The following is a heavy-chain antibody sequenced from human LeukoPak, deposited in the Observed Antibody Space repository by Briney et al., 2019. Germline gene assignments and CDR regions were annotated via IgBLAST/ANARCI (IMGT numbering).Heavy chain of an antibody. V-gene: IGHV3-23*01. J-gene: IGHJ4*02. Sequence: PGGSLRLSCAASGFTFSSYAMSWVRQAPGKGLEWVSTIRGSGGGTYYADSVKGRLTISRDNSKNTLYLQMNSLRDEDTALYYCAKAGIGVVGYFDYWGQGTQVTVSS. CDR3: AKAGIGVVGYFDY. D-gene: IGHD6-19*01. CDR2: IRGSGGGT. CDR1: GFTFSSYA.